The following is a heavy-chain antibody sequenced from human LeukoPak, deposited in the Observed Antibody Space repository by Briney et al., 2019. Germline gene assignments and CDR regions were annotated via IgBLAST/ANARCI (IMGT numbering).Heavy chain of an antibody. V-gene: IGHV3-11*01. J-gene: IGHJ4*02. CDR2: ISSSGSTI. Sequence: GGSLRLSCSASGFTFSDYYMSWIRQAPGKGLEWVSYISSSGSTIYYADSVKGRFTISRDNAKNSLYLQMNSLRAEDTAVYYCASTNDFWSGYYKEDYWGQGTLVTVSS. CDR3: ASTNDFWSGYYKEDY. D-gene: IGHD3-3*01. CDR1: GFTFSDYY.